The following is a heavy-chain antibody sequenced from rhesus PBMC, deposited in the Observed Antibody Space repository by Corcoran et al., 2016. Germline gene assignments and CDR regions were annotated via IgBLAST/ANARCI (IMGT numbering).Heavy chain of an antibody. D-gene: IGHD2-21*01. V-gene: IGHV4-169*01. J-gene: IGHJ5-1*01. CDR1: GGSISSSY. CDR2: IYGSGSST. Sequence: QLQLQESGPGLVTPSETLSLTCSVSGGSISSSYWSWIRQAPGKGLEWIGYIYGSGSSTNNNPSLKSRVTLSVDTSKNQCSLKLSSVTAADTAVYYCARGGLKSDDVWGQGVLVTVSS. CDR3: ARGGLKSDDV.